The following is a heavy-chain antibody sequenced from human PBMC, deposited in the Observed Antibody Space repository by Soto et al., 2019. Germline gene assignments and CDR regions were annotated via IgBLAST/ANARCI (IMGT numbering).Heavy chain of an antibody. D-gene: IGHD6-19*01. V-gene: IGHV4-59*01. CDR3: TRLRWQLLGGYAFDI. Sequence: ASETLSLTCTVSGGSLSSYYWSWIRQPPGKGLEWIGYIYYNGNTNYNPSLKSRATISVDTSKNQFTLKLSSVTAADTAVYYCTRLRWQLLGGYAFDIWGRGTMVT. CDR2: IYYNGNT. CDR1: GGSLSSYY. J-gene: IGHJ3*02.